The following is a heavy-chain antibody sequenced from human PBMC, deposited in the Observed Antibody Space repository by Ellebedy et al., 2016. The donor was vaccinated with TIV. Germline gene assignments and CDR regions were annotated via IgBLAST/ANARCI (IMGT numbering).Heavy chain of an antibody. CDR2: INPNSGGT. CDR1: GYSFTGSY. J-gene: IGHJ4*02. V-gene: IGHV1-2*02. CDR3: ATEINYFDN. Sequence: ASVKVSCXASGYSFTGSYMHWVRQAPGQGLEWMGWINPNSGGTNYAQKFQGRVTMTEDTSTDTAYMALSSLRSEDTALYFCATEINYFDNWGQGTLVTVSS.